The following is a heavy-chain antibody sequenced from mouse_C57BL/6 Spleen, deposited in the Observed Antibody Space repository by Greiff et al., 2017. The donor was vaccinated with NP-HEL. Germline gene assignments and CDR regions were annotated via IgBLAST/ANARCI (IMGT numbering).Heavy chain of an antibody. CDR3: ARASYYYGSSPLDY. J-gene: IGHJ2*01. Sequence: QVHVKQPGAELVMPGASVKLSCKASGYTFTSYWMHWVKQRPGQGLEWIGEIDPSDSYTNYNQKFKGKSTLTVDKSSSTAYMQLSSLTSEDSAVYYCARASYYYGSSPLDYWGQGTTLTVSS. D-gene: IGHD1-1*01. V-gene: IGHV1-69*01. CDR2: IDPSDSYT. CDR1: GYTFTSYW.